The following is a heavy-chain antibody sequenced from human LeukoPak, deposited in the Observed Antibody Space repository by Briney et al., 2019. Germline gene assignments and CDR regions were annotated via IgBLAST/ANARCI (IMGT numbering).Heavy chain of an antibody. CDR1: GGSFSGYY. Sequence: RSSETLSLTCAVYGGSFSGYYWSWIRQPPGKGLEWIGEINHSGSTNYNPSLKSRVTISVDTSKNQFSLKLSSVTAADTAVYYCARPGIAAAGAFDIWGQGTMVTVSS. CDR3: ARPGIAAAGAFDI. V-gene: IGHV4-34*01. D-gene: IGHD6-13*01. J-gene: IGHJ3*02. CDR2: INHSGST.